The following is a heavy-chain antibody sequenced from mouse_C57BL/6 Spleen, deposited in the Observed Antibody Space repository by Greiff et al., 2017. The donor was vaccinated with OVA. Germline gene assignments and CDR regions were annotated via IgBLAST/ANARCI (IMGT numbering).Heavy chain of an antibody. J-gene: IGHJ4*01. CDR1: GFTFTTYA. D-gene: IGHD2-4*01. Sequence: DVQLVESGGGLVQPKGSLKLSCAASGFTFTTYAMHWVRQAPGKGLEWVARISSTSSNYATYYAVSVKDRFTISRDDSQSVLYLQRNNLKTEDTAMYDSVRDNYDYDDGDAMDYRGQRTTVTVSS. V-gene: IGHV10-3*01. CDR3: VRDNYDYDDGDAMDY. CDR2: ISSTSSNYAT.